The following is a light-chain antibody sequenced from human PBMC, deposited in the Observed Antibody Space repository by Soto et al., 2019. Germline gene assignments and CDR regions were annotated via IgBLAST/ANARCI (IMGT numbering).Light chain of an antibody. CDR3: QQYENLPT. J-gene: IGKJ5*01. CDR1: QSISSY. Sequence: DIQMTQSPSSLSASVGDRVTITCRASQSISSYLNWYQQKPGKAPKLLIYDVSNLEAMVPSRFRGSGSGTDFTFTISRLQPEDIATYYCQQYENLPTFGQGTRLEIK. CDR2: DVS. V-gene: IGKV1-33*01.